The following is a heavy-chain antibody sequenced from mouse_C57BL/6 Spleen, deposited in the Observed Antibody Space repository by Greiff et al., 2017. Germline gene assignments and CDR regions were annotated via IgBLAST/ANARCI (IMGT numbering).Heavy chain of an antibody. J-gene: IGHJ2*01. V-gene: IGHV1-85*01. CDR3: AREGIYYYGSSPFDY. Sequence: QVQLQQSGPELVKPGASVKLSCKASGYTFTSYDINWVKQRPGQGLEWIGWIYPRDGSTKYNEKFTGKATLTVDTSSSTAYMELHSLTSEDSAVYFVAREGIYYYGSSPFDYWGQGTTLTVSS. D-gene: IGHD1-1*01. CDR1: GYTFTSYD. CDR2: IYPRDGST.